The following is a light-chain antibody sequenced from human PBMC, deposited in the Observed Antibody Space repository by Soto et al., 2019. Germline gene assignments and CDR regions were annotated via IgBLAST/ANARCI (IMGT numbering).Light chain of an antibody. J-gene: IGKJ1*01. CDR2: GAS. V-gene: IGKV1-5*01. CDR1: QSISSW. CDR3: QQYNSYLWT. Sequence: DIQMTQSPSTLSASVGDRVTITCRASQSISSWLAWYQQKPGKAPKLLIFGASSLESGVPSRFSGSGYGTEFTLTITSLQPDDFATYYCQQYNSYLWTFGQGTKVDIK.